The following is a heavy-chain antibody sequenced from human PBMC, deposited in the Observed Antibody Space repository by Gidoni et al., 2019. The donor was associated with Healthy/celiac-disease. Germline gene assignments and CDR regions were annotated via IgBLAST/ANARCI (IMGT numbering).Heavy chain of an antibody. D-gene: IGHD2-21*01. CDR2: IYYSGSA. V-gene: IGHV4-39*01. CDR1: RGPISSSSYY. CDR3: ARGGYCGGDCGVDV. J-gene: IGHJ6*02. Sequence: QLQLQESGPGLVKPSETLSLTCAVPRGPISSSSYYGGRIRQPPGKGLEWIGSIYYSGSAYYNPSLKSRVTISVDTSKNQFSLKLSSVTAADTAVYYCARGGYCGGDCGVDVWGQGTTVTVSS.